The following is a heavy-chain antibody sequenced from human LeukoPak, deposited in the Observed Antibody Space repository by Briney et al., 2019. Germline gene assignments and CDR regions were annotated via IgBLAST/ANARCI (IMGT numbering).Heavy chain of an antibody. CDR3: ARQRGGGSWHFDL. V-gene: IGHV4-39*01. D-gene: IGHD2-15*01. CDR2: IYYSGST. J-gene: IGHJ2*01. Sequence: SETLSLTCTVSGGSISNGDYWRGWIRQPPGKGLEWIGSIYYSGSTYYSPSLKSRVTMSVDTSKNHFPLRLISVTAADTAVYYCARQRGGGSWHFDLWGRGTLVTVSS. CDR1: GGSISNGDYW.